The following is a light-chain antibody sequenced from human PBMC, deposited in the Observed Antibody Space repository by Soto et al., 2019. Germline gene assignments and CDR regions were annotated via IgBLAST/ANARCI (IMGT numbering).Light chain of an antibody. CDR3: QQRSNWLT. V-gene: IGKV3-11*01. J-gene: IGKJ4*02. CDR2: DAS. Sequence: EIVLTQSPATLSLSPGERATLSCRASQSVSSYLAWYQQKPGQAPRLLIYDASNRATGIPARFSGSGSGTDFTLAVSSLEPEDVAVYYCQQRSNWLTVGGGTKVEI. CDR1: QSVSSY.